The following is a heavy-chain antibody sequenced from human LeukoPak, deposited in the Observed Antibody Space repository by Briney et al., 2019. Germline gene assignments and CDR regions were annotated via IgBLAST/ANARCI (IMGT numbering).Heavy chain of an antibody. CDR3: ATTNKGAYSGSYWGSPGGYYFDN. CDR2: INHSGST. V-gene: IGHV4-34*01. CDR1: GGSFNTYY. J-gene: IGHJ4*02. D-gene: IGHD1-26*01. Sequence: SETLSLTCAVYGGSFNTYYWSWIRQPPGKGLEWIGEINHSGSTNYNPSLKSRFTISVDTSKNQFSLKLSSVTASDTAVYYCATTNKGAYSGSYWGSPGGYYFDNWGQGTLATVSS.